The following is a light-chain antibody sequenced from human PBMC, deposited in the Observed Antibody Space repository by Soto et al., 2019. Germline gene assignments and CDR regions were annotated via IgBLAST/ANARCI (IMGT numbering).Light chain of an antibody. CDR2: AAS. CDR1: EDISSY. V-gene: IGKV1-9*01. Sequence: DIQLTQSPSFLSASVGDRVTITCRASEDISSYLAWYQQKPGKAPKLLIYAASTLLSGVPSRFSGRGSGTEFTLTISSLQPEDFATYYCQQLNGDPLFTFGPGTKVDIK. J-gene: IGKJ3*01. CDR3: QQLNGDPLFT.